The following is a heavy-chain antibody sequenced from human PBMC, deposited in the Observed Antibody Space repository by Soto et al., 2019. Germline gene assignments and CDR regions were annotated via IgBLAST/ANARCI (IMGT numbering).Heavy chain of an antibody. CDR2: IISSGGTK. Sequence: RSLRLACATAGSSFNNYPVGWVRQPPGGRLEWVSFIISSGGTKYYADSVKGRFTISRDNSRNTVFLQMNTLGDEDTAIYYCATFMTVTGPGWGRASEYCGQGPRGTVSS. J-gene: IGHJ4*02. CDR3: ATFMTVTGPGWGRASEY. V-gene: IGHV3-23*01. CDR1: GSSFNNYP. D-gene: IGHD6-19*01.